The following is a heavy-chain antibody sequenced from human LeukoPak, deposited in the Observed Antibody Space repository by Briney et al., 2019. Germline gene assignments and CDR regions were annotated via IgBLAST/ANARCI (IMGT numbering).Heavy chain of an antibody. V-gene: IGHV4-59*11. CDR3: ARQGHCTETMCYGWFDP. CDR1: DGSISSHY. J-gene: IGHJ5*02. Sequence: MSSETLPLTCTVSDGSISSHYWNWIRQPPGKGLEWIGHIYYTGSTNCSPSLKSRVTISVDRSKNQFSLKMTSMSAADTAVYYCARQGHCTETMCYGWFDPWGQGTLVTVSS. CDR2: IYYTGST. D-gene: IGHD2-8*02.